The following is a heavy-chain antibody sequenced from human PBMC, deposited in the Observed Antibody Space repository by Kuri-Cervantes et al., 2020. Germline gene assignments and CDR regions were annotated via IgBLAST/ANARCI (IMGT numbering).Heavy chain of an antibody. CDR2: INPSGGST. Sequence: ASVKVSCKASGYTFTSYGISWVRQAPGQGLEWMGIINPSGGSTSYAQKFQGRVTMTRDTSTSTVYMELSSLKTEDTAVYYCTTLYCTNGVCYKFDYWGQGTLVTVSS. J-gene: IGHJ4*02. V-gene: IGHV1-46*01. CDR1: GYTFTSYG. CDR3: TTLYCTNGVCYKFDY. D-gene: IGHD2-8*01.